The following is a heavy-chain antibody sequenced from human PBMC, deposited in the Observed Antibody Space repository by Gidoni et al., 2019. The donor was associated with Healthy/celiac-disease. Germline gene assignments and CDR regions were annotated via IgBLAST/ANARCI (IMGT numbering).Heavy chain of an antibody. CDR3: ASPLNIVGATEDYYYDGMDV. CDR2: IIPILGIA. CDR1: GGTFSSYT. V-gene: IGHV1-69*02. D-gene: IGHD1-26*01. J-gene: IGHJ6*02. Sequence: QVQLVQSGAEVKKPGSSVKVSCKASGGTFSSYTISWVRQAPGQGLEWMGRIIPILGIANYAQKFQGRVTITADKSTSTAYMELSSLRSEDTAVYYCASPLNIVGATEDYYYDGMDVWGQGTTVTVSS.